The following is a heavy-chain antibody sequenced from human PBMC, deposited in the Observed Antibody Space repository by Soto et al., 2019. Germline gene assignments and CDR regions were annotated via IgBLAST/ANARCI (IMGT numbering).Heavy chain of an antibody. CDR1: GFTFSSDA. Sequence: EVQLLESGGGLVQPGGSLRLSCAASGFTFSSDAMSWVRQAPGKGLEWVSAISGSGGSTYYADSVKGRFTISRDNSKNTLYLQMNSLRDEDTALYYGAKVWGNSGSYWDYYDYWGQGTLVTVSS. D-gene: IGHD1-26*01. CDR2: ISGSGGST. V-gene: IGHV3-23*01. J-gene: IGHJ4*02. CDR3: AKVWGNSGSYWDYYDY.